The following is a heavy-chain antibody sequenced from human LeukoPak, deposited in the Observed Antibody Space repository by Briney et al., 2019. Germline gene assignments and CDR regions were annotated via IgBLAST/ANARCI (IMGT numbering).Heavy chain of an antibody. D-gene: IGHD1-26*01. CDR2: ISGSGGST. V-gene: IGHV3-23*01. J-gene: IGHJ4*02. CDR3: AKDVSELYYFDY. Sequence: GGPLRLSCAASGFTFSSYAMSWVRQAPGKGLEWVSAISGSGGSTYYADSVKGRFTISRDNSKNTLYLQMNSLRAEDTAVYYCAKDVSELYYFDYWGQGTLVTVSS. CDR1: GFTFSSYA.